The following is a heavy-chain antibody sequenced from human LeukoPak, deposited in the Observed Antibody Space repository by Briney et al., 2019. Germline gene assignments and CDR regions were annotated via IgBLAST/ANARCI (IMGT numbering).Heavy chain of an antibody. V-gene: IGHV7-4-1*02. D-gene: IGHD3-10*01. CDR2: INTNTGNP. Sequence: ASVKVSCKASGYTFTSYAMNWVRQAPGQGLEWMGWINTNTGNPTYAQGFTGRFVFSLDTSVSTAYLQISSLKAEDTAVYYCARDQGRRWFGELLEEGGMDVWGQGTTVTVSS. CDR1: GYTFTSYA. J-gene: IGHJ6*02. CDR3: ARDQGRRWFGELLEEGGMDV.